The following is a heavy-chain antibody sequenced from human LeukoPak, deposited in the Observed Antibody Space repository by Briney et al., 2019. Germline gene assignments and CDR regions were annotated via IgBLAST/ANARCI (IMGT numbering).Heavy chain of an antibody. CDR3: AREDMVRGVLGAFDI. V-gene: IGHV4-59*01. D-gene: IGHD3-10*01. J-gene: IGHJ3*02. Sequence: TSSETLSLTCTVSGGSISSYYWSWIRQPPGKGLEWIGYIYYSGSTNCNPSLKSRVTISVDTSKNQFSLKLSSVTAADTAVYYCAREDMVRGVLGAFDIWGQGTMVTVSS. CDR2: IYYSGST. CDR1: GGSISSYY.